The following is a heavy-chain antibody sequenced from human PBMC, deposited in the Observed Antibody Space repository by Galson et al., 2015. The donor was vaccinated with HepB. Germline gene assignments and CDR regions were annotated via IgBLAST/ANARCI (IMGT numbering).Heavy chain of an antibody. CDR1: GGTFSSYA. CDR3: ARLTDDSSGYYCY. Sequence: SVKVSCKASGGTFSSYAISWVRQAPGQGLEWMGGIIPILGIANYAQKFQGRVTITADKSTSTAYMELSSLRSEDTAVYYCARLTDDSSGYYCYWGQGTLVTVSS. D-gene: IGHD3-22*01. J-gene: IGHJ4*02. V-gene: IGHV1-69*10. CDR2: IIPILGIA.